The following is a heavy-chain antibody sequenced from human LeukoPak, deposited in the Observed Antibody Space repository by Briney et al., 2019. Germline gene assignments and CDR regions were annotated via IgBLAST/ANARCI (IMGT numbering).Heavy chain of an antibody. CDR3: ARSMKNYGYEVDD. J-gene: IGHJ4*02. CDR2: ISSSSSYI. CDR1: GFTFSSYS. Sequence: GGSLRLSCAASGFTFSSYSMNWVRQAPGKGLEWVSSISSSSSYIYYADSVKGRFTISRDNAKNSLYLQMNNLRAEDTAVYYCARSMKNYGYEVDDWGQGTLVTVSS. D-gene: IGHD5-12*01. V-gene: IGHV3-21*01.